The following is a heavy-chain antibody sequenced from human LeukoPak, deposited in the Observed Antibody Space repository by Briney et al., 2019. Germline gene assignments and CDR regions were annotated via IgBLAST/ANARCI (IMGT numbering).Heavy chain of an antibody. CDR2: INHSGST. CDR3: ARGGPEDIPEY. D-gene: IGHD2-21*01. CDR1: GGSYSGYY. V-gene: IGHV4-34*01. Sequence: KASETLSLTCAVYGGSYSGYYWSWIRQPPGKGLEWIGEINHSGSTNYNPSLKSRVTISVDTSKNHASLKLSSVTAADTAVYYCARGGPEDIPEYWGQGTLVTVSS. J-gene: IGHJ4*02.